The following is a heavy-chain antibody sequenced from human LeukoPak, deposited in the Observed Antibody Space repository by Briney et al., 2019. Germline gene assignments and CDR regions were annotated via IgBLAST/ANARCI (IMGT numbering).Heavy chain of an antibody. Sequence: SETLSLTCTVSGYSISSGYYWGWIRQPPGKGLEWIGSIYHSGSTYYNPSLKSRVTISVDTSKNQFSLKLSSVTAADTAVYYCARGLVGATLDYWGQGTLVTVSS. CDR2: IYHSGST. CDR3: ARGLVGATLDY. CDR1: GYSISSGYY. D-gene: IGHD1-26*01. J-gene: IGHJ4*02. V-gene: IGHV4-38-2*02.